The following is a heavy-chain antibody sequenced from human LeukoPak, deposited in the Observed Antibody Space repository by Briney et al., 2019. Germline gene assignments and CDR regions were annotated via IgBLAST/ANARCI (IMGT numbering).Heavy chain of an antibody. D-gene: IGHD2-15*01. CDR2: IKSKTGGGTT. Sequence: PGGSLRLSCAASGFTFSNAWMNWVRQAPGKGLEWVGRIKSKTGGGTTDYAAPVKGRFTISRDHPKNTLYLQMNSLKTEDTAVYYCTTGWNAFEIWGQGTMVTVSS. CDR1: GFTFSNAW. V-gene: IGHV3-15*07. CDR3: TTGWNAFEI. J-gene: IGHJ3*02.